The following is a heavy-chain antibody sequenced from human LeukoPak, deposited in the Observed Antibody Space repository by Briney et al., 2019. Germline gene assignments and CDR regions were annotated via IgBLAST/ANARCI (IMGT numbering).Heavy chain of an antibody. Sequence: GGSLRLSCVASGFPFSSYGMHWVRQAPGKGLEWVAVIWSVGGAEYYADSVKGRFTISRDNSKNMLFLQMNSLKAEDTAVYYCSTIDGRYYARFDYWGQGTLVTVSS. CDR3: STIDGRYYARFDY. D-gene: IGHD1-26*01. CDR2: IWSVGGAE. V-gene: IGHV3-33*01. CDR1: GFPFSSYG. J-gene: IGHJ4*02.